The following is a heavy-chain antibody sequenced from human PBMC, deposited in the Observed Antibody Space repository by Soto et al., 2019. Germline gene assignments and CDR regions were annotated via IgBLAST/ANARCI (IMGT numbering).Heavy chain of an antibody. J-gene: IGHJ1*01. CDR3: TTLTTVRPSDLIEYFQH. V-gene: IGHV3-49*04. Sequence: PGGSLRLSCTASGFTFGDYAMSWVRQAPGKGLEWVGFIRSKAYGGTTEYAASVKGRFAISRDDSKSIAYLQMNSLKTEDTAVYYCTTLTTVRPSDLIEYFQHWGQGTLVTVSS. D-gene: IGHD4-4*01. CDR1: GFTFGDYA. CDR2: IRSKAYGGTT.